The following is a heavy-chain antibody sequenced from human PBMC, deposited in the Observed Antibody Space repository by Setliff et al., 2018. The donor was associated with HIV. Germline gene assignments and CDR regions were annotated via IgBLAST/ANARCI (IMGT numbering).Heavy chain of an antibody. CDR2: VGAVGSPK. CDR1: GFSFSTYA. J-gene: IGHJ4*02. V-gene: IGHV3-23*01. CDR3: AKAAGMTCSGSSCYSDY. D-gene: IGHD2-15*01. Sequence: GGSLRLSCAASGFSFSTYAMGWVRQAPGKGLEWVSTVGAVGSPKFYAESVKGRFTISKDNSKNTLYLQMTSLRDEDTAVYSCAKAAGMTCSGSSCYSDYWGQGTLVTVSS.